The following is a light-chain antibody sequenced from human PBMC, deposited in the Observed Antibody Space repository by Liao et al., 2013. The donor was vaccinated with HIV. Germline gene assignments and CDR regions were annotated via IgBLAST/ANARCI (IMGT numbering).Light chain of an antibody. CDR2: QDS. CDR3: YSAADNSWV. CDR1: NIGTKS. V-gene: IGLV3-21*01. Sequence: SYELTQQPSVSVAPGKTARITCGGNNIGTKSVHWYQQKPGQAPVLVIYQDSKRPSGIPERFSGSSSGTTVTLTISGAQVEDEADYYCYSAADNSWVFGGGTKLTVL. J-gene: IGLJ3*02.